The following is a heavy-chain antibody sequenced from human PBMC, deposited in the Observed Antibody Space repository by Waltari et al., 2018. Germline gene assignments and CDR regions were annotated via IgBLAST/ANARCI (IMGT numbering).Heavy chain of an antibody. CDR3: ARTFKAMVRGVNWFDH. Sequence: QVQLVQSGAEVKKPGASVKVSCKASGYTFTSYDIDWVRQATGQGLEWMGWRNPNMGNTGYAEKFQGRVTMTRNTSISTAYMELSSLRSEDTAVYYCARTFKAMVRGVNWFDHWGQGTLVTVSS. CDR2: RNPNMGNT. D-gene: IGHD3-10*01. V-gene: IGHV1-8*01. CDR1: GYTFTSYD. J-gene: IGHJ5*02.